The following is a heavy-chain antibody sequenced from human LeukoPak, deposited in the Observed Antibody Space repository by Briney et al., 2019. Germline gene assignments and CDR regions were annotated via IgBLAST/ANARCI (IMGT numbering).Heavy chain of an antibody. CDR3: AKDKTYDDFWSGHDAFDI. CDR2: ISGSGDST. V-gene: IGHV3-23*01. D-gene: IGHD3-3*01. CDR1: GFTLSSYW. J-gene: IGHJ3*02. Sequence: GGSLRLSCAASGFTLSSYWMSWVRQAPGKGLEWVSVISGSGDSTYYADSVKGRFTISRDISKNTLYLQMKSLRAGDTAVYYCAKDKTYDDFWSGHDAFDIWGQGTMVTVSS.